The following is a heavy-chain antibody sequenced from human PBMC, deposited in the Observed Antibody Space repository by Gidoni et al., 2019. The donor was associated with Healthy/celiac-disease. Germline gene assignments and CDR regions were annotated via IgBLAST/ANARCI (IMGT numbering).Heavy chain of an antibody. D-gene: IGHD3-22*01. Sequence: QVQLVQSGAEVKKPGASVKVSCKASGYTFTSYDINWVRQATGQGLEWMGWMNPNSGNTGDAQKFQGRVTMTRNTSISTAYMELSSLRSEDTAVYYCARGPNYYDSSGYYGWFDPWGQGTLVTVSS. V-gene: IGHV1-8*01. CDR1: GYTFTSYD. CDR2: MNPNSGNT. CDR3: ARGPNYYDSSGYYGWFDP. J-gene: IGHJ5*02.